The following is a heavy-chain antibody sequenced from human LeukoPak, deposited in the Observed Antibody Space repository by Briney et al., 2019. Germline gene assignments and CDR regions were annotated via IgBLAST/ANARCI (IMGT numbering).Heavy chain of an antibody. D-gene: IGHD3-22*01. Sequence: PGGSLRLSCAASGFSFMNAWMIWVRQVPGKGLEWVSAISGSGGSTYYADSVKGRFTISRDNSKNTLYLQMDSLRAEDTAVYYCAKQGYYYDSSGYYVFFDYWGQGTLVTVSS. CDR1: GFSFMNAW. CDR2: ISGSGGST. V-gene: IGHV3-23*01. J-gene: IGHJ4*02. CDR3: AKQGYYYDSSGYYVFFDY.